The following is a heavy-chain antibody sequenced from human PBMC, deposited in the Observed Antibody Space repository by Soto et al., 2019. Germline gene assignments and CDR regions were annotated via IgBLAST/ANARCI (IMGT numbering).Heavy chain of an antibody. J-gene: IGHJ5*02. V-gene: IGHV4-4*02. CDR3: ARTLGSGSYYDNWFDP. CDR2: VYHSGST. D-gene: IGHD3-10*01. CDR1: GGSISTSNW. Sequence: SETLSLTCAVSGGSISTSNWWSWVRQPPGKGLEWIGEVYHSGSTNYNPSFKSRVAMSVDKSKNQFSLKLNSVTAADTALYYCARTLGSGSYYDNWFDPWGQGTLVTVSS.